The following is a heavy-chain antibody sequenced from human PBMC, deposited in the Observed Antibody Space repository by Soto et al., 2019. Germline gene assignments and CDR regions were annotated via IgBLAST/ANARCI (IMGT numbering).Heavy chain of an antibody. CDR3: AKEGTTSPYNWFDP. CDR1: GGSISSYY. V-gene: IGHV4-59*01. D-gene: IGHD2-2*01. Sequence: SETLSLTCTVSGGSISSYYWSWIRQPPGKGLEWIGYIYYSGSTNYNPSLKSRVTISVDTSKNQFSQKLSSVTAADTAVYYCAKEGTTSPYNWFDPWGQGTLVTVSS. J-gene: IGHJ5*02. CDR2: IYYSGST.